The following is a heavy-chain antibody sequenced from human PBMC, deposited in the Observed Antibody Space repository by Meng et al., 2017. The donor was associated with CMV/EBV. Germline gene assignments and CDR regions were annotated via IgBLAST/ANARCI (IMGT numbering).Heavy chain of an antibody. Sequence: QVQLQQGGAGLVKPSETLSLTRAVYGGSFSGYYWSWIRQPPGKGLEWIGEINHSGSTNYNPSLKSRVTISVDTSKNQFSLKLSSVTAADTAVYYCARGVGGWFDPWGQGTLVTVSS. CDR2: INHSGST. J-gene: IGHJ5*02. CDR1: GGSFSGYY. CDR3: ARGVGGWFDP. D-gene: IGHD1-26*01. V-gene: IGHV4-34*01.